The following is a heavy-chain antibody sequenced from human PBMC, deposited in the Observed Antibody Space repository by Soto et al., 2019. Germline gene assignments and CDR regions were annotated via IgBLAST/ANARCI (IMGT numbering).Heavy chain of an antibody. CDR3: ARGLRGVIRVTTLSYGMDV. V-gene: IGHV3-33*01. Sequence: PGGSLRLSCAASGFTFSSYGMHWVRQAPGKGLEWVAVIWYDGSNKYYADSVKGRFTISRDNSKNTLYLQMNSLRAEDTAVYYCARGLRGVIRVTTLSYGMDVWGQGTTVTVSS. CDR2: IWYDGSNK. J-gene: IGHJ6*02. D-gene: IGHD3-10*01. CDR1: GFTFSSYG.